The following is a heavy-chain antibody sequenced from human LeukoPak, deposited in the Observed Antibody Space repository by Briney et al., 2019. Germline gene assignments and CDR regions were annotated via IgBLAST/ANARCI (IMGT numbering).Heavy chain of an antibody. V-gene: IGHV3-23*01. CDR1: GFTFSSYA. D-gene: IGHD6-19*01. J-gene: IGHJ4*02. CDR2: ISGSGDRT. CDR3: AKGLGVAVAGTHYFDY. Sequence: GGSLRLSCAASGFTFSSYAMSWVRQAPGKGLEWVSTISGSGDRTYYADSVRGRFTISRDNSKNTLYLQMNSLRAEDTAVYYCAKGLGVAVAGTHYFDYWGQGTLVTVSS.